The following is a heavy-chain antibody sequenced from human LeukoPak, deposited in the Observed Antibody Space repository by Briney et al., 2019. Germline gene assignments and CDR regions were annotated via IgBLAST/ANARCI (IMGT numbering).Heavy chain of an antibody. CDR2: ISGSGGST. V-gene: IGHV3-23*01. Sequence: GGSLRLSCTASGFTFSSYGMSWVRQAPGKGLEWVSAISGSGGSTYYADSVKGRFTISRDSSKNTLYVQMNSLRADDTAVYYCAKRFYDIVTGGVYAFDVWGQGTMVTVSS. J-gene: IGHJ3*01. CDR1: GFTFSSYG. CDR3: AKRFYDIVTGGVYAFDV. D-gene: IGHD3-9*01.